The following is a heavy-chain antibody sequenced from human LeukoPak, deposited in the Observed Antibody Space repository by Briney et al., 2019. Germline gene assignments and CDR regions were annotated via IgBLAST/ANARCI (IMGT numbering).Heavy chain of an antibody. J-gene: IGHJ6*03. CDR1: GYSISSGSY. CDR2: IKQDGSEK. V-gene: IGHV3-7*01. D-gene: IGHD6-6*01. CDR3: ARGTQGGSSSSPYYYYYYMDV. Sequence: PSETLSLTCTVSGYSISSGSYWGWIRQPPGKGLEWVANIKQDGSEKYYVDSVKGRFTISRDNAKNSLYLQMNSLRAEDTAVYYCARGTQGGSSSSPYYYYYYMDVWGKGTTVTVSS.